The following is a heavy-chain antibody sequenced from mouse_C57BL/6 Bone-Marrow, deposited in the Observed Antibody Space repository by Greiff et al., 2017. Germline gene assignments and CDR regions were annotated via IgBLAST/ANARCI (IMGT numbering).Heavy chain of an antibody. CDR3: ARDYCSSYWYFDV. Sequence: QVQLQQSGPELVKPGASVKLSCKASGYTFTSYDINWVKQRPGQGLEWIGWIYPRDGSNKYNEKFKGKATLTVDTSSSTAYMELHSLTSEDSAVYFCARDYCSSYWYFDVWGTGTTVTVSS. CDR2: IYPRDGSN. CDR1: GYTFTSYD. J-gene: IGHJ1*03. D-gene: IGHD1-1*01. V-gene: IGHV1-85*01.